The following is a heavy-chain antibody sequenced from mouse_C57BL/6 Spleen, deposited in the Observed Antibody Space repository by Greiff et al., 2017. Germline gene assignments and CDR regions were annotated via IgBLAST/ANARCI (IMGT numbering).Heavy chain of an antibody. CDR1: GFTFSSYA. V-gene: IGHV5-9-1*02. D-gene: IGHD1-3*01. J-gene: IGHJ4*01. CDR3: TRDNYRYAMDY. Sequence: EVKLMESGEGLVKPGGSLKLSCAASGFTFSSYAMSWVRQTPEKRLEWVAYISSGGDYIYYADTVKGRFTISRDNARNTLYLQMSSLKSEDTAMYYCTRDNYRYAMDYWGQGTSVTVSS. CDR2: ISSGGDYI.